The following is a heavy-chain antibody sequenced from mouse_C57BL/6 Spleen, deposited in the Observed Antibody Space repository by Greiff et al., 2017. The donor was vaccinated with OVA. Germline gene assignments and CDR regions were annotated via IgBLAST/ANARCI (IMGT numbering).Heavy chain of an antibody. CDR2: IYPGDGDT. D-gene: IGHD1-1*01. J-gene: IGHJ2*01. Sequence: QVQLQQSGAELVKPGASVKISCKASGYAFSSYWMNWVKQRPGKGLEWIGQIYPGDGDTNYNGKFKGKATLTADKSSSTAYMQLSSLTSEDSAVYFCARGAYYYGSSLDYWGQGTTLTVSS. CDR1: GYAFSSYW. V-gene: IGHV1-80*01. CDR3: ARGAYYYGSSLDY.